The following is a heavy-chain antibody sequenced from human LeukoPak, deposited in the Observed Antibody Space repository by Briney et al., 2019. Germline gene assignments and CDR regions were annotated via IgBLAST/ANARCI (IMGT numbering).Heavy chain of an antibody. V-gene: IGHV4-59*12. CDR2: IYYTGST. Sequence: PSETLSLTCTVSGGSIRSYYWSWIRQPPGKGLEWIGYIYYTGSTNYNPSLKSRVTISVDTSKNQFSLKLSSVTAADTAVYYCARGKRRAYYYYYMDVWGKGTTVTVSS. D-gene: IGHD1-1*01. CDR3: ARGKRRAYYYYYMDV. J-gene: IGHJ6*03. CDR1: GGSIRSYY.